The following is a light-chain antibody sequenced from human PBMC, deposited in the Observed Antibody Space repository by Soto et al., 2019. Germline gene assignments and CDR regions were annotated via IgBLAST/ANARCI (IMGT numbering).Light chain of an antibody. CDR2: EVT. J-gene: IGLJ1*01. V-gene: IGLV2-14*01. CDR3: SSYTTSNTYV. CDR1: SSDVTYYNF. Sequence: ALTQPASMSGSPGQSITISCTGTSSDVTYYNFVSWYQHHPGKAPRLMIYEVTYRPSGVSDRFSGSKSGNTASLTISGLQPEDEADYCCSSYTTSNTYVFGTGTKVTVL.